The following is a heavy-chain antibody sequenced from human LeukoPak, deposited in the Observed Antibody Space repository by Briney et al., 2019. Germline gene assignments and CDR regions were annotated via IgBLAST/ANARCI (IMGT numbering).Heavy chain of an antibody. V-gene: IGHV1-18*01. D-gene: IGHD1-1*01. CDR3: ARGTGTGLDP. Sequence: GESLNISCKGSGYSFTSYGISWVRQAPGQGLEWMGWISAYNGNTNYAQKLQGRVTMTTDTSTSTAYMELRSLRSDDTAVYYCARGTGTGLDPWGQETLVTVSS. CDR2: ISAYNGNT. CDR1: GYSFTSYG. J-gene: IGHJ5*02.